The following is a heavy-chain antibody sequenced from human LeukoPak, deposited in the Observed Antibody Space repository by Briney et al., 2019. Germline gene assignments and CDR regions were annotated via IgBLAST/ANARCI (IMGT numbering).Heavy chain of an antibody. V-gene: IGHV3-66*02. Sequence: PGGSLRLSYATSGFTISSNHINWVRQAPGKGLEWVSVLKSDGKTSYADSVKGRFTIYRDNSKNTVYLQMNSLRVEDTAVYYCARAPYVSGNFNWGQGTLVTVSS. CDR1: GFTISSNH. J-gene: IGHJ4*02. CDR2: LKSDGKT. D-gene: IGHD3-10*01. CDR3: ARAPYVSGNFN.